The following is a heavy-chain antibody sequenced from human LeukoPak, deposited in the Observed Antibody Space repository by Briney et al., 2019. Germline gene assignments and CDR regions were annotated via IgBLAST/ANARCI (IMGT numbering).Heavy chain of an antibody. CDR2: IYSGCST. V-gene: IGHV3-53*01. CDR1: GFTVSNYY. D-gene: IGHD6-19*01. J-gene: IGHJ4*02. CDR3: ARDVISSGWFTGFDY. Sequence: GGSVRLSCAASGFTVSNYYMSWVRQAPGQGLEWLSVIYSGCSTYNPAPVKGRFTLSRDKSKNTLYSQMTSLRAEDTGVYYCARDVISSGWFTGFDYWGQGIPVTVS.